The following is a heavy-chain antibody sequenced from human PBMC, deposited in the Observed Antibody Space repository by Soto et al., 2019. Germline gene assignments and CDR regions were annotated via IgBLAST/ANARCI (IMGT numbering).Heavy chain of an antibody. J-gene: IGHJ3*02. CDR1: GFIFGNYM. Sequence: EVQLLESGGGLVQPGESLRLSCAFSGFIFGNYMMTWVRQAPGKGLEWVSTIRDGGESTYYADSLKGRFTISRDNSKNTLYLQMDRLGVEDTAVYYCAPHVHCSGGSCHYDAFDIRGQGTMVTVSS. V-gene: IGHV3-23*01. CDR3: APHVHCSGGSCHYDAFDI. CDR2: IRDGGEST. D-gene: IGHD2-15*01.